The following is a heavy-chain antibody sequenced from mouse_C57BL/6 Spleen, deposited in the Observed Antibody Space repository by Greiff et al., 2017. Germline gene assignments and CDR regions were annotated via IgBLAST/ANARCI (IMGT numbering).Heavy chain of an antibody. Sequence: VQLKESVAELVRPGASVKLSCTASGFNIKNTYMHWVKQRPEQGLEWIGRIDPANGNTKYAPKFQGKATITADTSSNTAYLQLSSLTSEDTAIYYCAAALDSSGYPWFAYWGQGTLVTVSA. J-gene: IGHJ3*01. CDR3: AAALDSSGYPWFAY. V-gene: IGHV14-3*01. CDR1: GFNIKNTY. CDR2: IDPANGNT. D-gene: IGHD3-2*02.